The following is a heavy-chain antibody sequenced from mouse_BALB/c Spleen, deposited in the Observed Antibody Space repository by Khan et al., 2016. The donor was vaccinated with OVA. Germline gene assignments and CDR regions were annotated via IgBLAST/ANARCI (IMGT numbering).Heavy chain of an antibody. D-gene: IGHD2-14*01. CDR1: GFSLSRYN. CDR2: IWGGGGT. CDR3: ARAYYRSDGYYAMDY. J-gene: IGHJ4*01. V-gene: IGHV2-6-4*01. Sequence: QVQLKESGPGLVAPSQSLSITCTVSGFSLSRYNIHWVRQPPGNGLEWLGMIWGGGGTDYNSTLKSRLSFSKDNSKSQVFLKMNSLQTDDSAMYYCARAYYRSDGYYAMDYWGQGTSVTVSS.